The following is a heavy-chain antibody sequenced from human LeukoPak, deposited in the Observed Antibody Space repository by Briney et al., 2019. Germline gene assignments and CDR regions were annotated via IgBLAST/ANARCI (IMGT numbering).Heavy chain of an antibody. CDR2: ISGCRRST. V-gene: IGHV3-23*01. D-gene: IGHD5-18*01. CDR3: AKGAASRGYTYVAN. Sequence: GGSLRRSCAASAFTLRSDGMGWVRQGPGKGLEWVSVISGCRRSTYYSDTAKGRLTLSRDNSNHTLHLHINSLRAEDTPVYYCAKGAASRGYTYVANWGQATLVTVSS. J-gene: IGHJ4*02. CDR1: AFTLRSDG.